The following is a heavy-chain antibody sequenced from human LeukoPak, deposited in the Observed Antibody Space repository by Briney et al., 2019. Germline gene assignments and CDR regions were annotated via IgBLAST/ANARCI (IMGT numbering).Heavy chain of an antibody. J-gene: IGHJ6*02. CDR3: ARSGRTRDYYDSSGYYLYYYGMDV. CDR2: IIPILGIA. Sequence: ASVKVSCKASGGTFSSYAISWVRQAPGQGLEWMGRIIPILGIANYAQKFQGRVTITADKSTSTAYMELSSLRSEDTAVYYCARSGRTRDYYDSSGYYLYYYGMDVWGQGTTVTVSS. CDR1: GGTFSSYA. D-gene: IGHD3-22*01. V-gene: IGHV1-69*04.